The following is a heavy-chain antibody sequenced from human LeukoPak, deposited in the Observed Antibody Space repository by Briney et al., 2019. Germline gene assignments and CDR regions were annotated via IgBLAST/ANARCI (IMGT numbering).Heavy chain of an antibody. V-gene: IGHV4-34*01. J-gene: IGHJ6*02. CDR2: INHSGST. CDR1: GGSFSGYY. D-gene: IGHD3-22*01. Sequence: SETLSLTCAVYGGSFSGYYWSWIRQPPGKGLEWIGEINHSGSTNYNPSLKSRVTISVDTSKSQFSLKLSSVTAADTAVYYCARELFDSSGYPHPYGMDVWGQGTTVTVSS. CDR3: ARELFDSSGYPHPYGMDV.